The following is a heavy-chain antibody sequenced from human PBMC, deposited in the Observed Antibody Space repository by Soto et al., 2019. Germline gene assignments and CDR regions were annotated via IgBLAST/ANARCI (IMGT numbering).Heavy chain of an antibody. CDR2: IIPIFGTA. CDR3: ADCGYCYVRGCYYYYGMDV. Sequence: SVKVSCKASGGTFSSYAISWVRQAPGQGLEWMGGIIPIFGTANYAQKFQGRVTITADESTSTAYMELSSLRSEDTAVYYCADCGYCYVRGCYYYYGMDVWGQGTTVTVSS. J-gene: IGHJ6*02. D-gene: IGHD5-18*01. CDR1: GGTFSSYA. V-gene: IGHV1-69*13.